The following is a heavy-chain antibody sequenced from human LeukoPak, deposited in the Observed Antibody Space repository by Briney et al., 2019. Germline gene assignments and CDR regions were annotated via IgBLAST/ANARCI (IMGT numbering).Heavy chain of an antibody. V-gene: IGHV3-30*01. D-gene: IGHD3-22*01. J-gene: IGHJ4*02. Sequence: PGRSLRLPCAASGFTFSSYAMHWVRQAPGKGLEWVAVISYDGSNKYYADSVKGRFTISRDNSKNTLYLQMNSLRAEDTAVYYCARDFSLYYYDSSGTLDYWGQGTLVTVSS. CDR1: GFTFSSYA. CDR3: ARDFSLYYYDSSGTLDY. CDR2: ISYDGSNK.